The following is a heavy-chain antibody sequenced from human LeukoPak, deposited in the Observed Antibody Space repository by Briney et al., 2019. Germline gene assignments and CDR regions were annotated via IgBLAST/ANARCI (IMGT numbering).Heavy chain of an antibody. CDR3: ARDGRPLDY. Sequence: GGSLRLSCAAPGFIFSRYWMSWVRQAPGKGLEWVANIKQDGDEKYYVDSVKGRFTISRDNAKNSLYLQMNSLRVEDTAVYYCARDGRPLDYWGQGTLVTVSS. CDR2: IKQDGDEK. J-gene: IGHJ4*02. CDR1: GFIFSRYW. V-gene: IGHV3-7*03.